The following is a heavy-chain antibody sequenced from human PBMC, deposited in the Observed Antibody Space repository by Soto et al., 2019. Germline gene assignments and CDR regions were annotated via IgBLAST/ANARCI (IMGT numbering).Heavy chain of an antibody. CDR2: IYYSGST. D-gene: IGHD3-10*01. V-gene: IGHV4-61*01. CDR1: GGSVSSGSYY. CDR3: AREGVYYYGPGWFDP. Sequence: QVQLQESGPGLVKPSETLSLTCTVSGGSVSSGSYYWSWIRQPPGKGLEWIGYIYYSGSTNYNPSLKSRFTISVDTSKNQFSLKLSSVTAADTAVYYCAREGVYYYGPGWFDPWGQGTLVTVSS. J-gene: IGHJ5*02.